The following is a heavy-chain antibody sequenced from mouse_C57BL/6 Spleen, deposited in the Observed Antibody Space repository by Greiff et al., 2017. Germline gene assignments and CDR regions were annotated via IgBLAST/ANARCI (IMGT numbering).Heavy chain of an antibody. CDR1: GYAFSSSW. CDR3: AREGDYGSSYFDV. CDR2: IYPGDGDT. V-gene: IGHV1-82*01. J-gene: IGHJ1*03. D-gene: IGHD1-1*01. Sequence: QVQLQQSGPELVKPGASVKISCKASGYAFSSSWMNWVKQRPGKGLEWIGRIYPGDGDTNYNGKFKGKATLTADKSSSTAYMQLSSLTSEDSAVYFCAREGDYGSSYFDVWGTGTTVTVSS.